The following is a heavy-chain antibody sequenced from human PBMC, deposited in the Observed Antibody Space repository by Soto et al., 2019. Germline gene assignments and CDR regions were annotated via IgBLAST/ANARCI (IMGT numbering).Heavy chain of an antibody. CDR2: ISCSSSYI. CDR1: GFTFSIYS. V-gene: IGHV3-21*01. CDR3: ARAVAPETSCYYYYGMDV. Sequence: GSLRLSCAASGFTFSIYSMNWVRQAPGKGLEWVSSISCSSSYIYYADSVKGRLTISRDNAKNSLYLQMNSLRAEDTAVYYCARAVAPETSCYYYYGMDVWGQGTTVTVSS. J-gene: IGHJ6*02. D-gene: IGHD6-19*01.